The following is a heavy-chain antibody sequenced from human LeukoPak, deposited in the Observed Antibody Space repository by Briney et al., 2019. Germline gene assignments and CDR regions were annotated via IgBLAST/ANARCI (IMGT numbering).Heavy chain of an antibody. CDR3: ARGYYYGSGSYYWDY. J-gene: IGHJ4*02. CDR2: ISSSSSYI. D-gene: IGHD3-10*01. CDR1: GFTFSSYS. Sequence: SGGSLRLSCAASGFTFSSYSMNWVRQAPGKGLEWVSSISSSSSYIYYADSVKGRFTISRDNAKNSLYLQMNSLRAEDTAVYYCARGYYYGSGSYYWDYWGQGTLVTVSS. V-gene: IGHV3-21*01.